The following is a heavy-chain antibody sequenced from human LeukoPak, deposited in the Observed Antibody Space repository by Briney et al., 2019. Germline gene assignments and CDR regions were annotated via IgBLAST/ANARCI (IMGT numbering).Heavy chain of an antibody. Sequence: GGSLRLSRAASGFTFSSYGMHWVRQAPGKGLEWVAFIRYDGSNKYYADSVKGRFTISRDNSKNTLYLQMNSLRAEDTAVYYCARGAYYDILTGKDAFDIWGQGTMVTVSS. CDR2: IRYDGSNK. D-gene: IGHD3-9*01. V-gene: IGHV3-30*02. CDR3: ARGAYYDILTGKDAFDI. CDR1: GFTFSSYG. J-gene: IGHJ3*02.